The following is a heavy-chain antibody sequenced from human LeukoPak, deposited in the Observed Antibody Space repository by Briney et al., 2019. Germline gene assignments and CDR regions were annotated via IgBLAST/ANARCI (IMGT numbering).Heavy chain of an antibody. J-gene: IGHJ6*04. D-gene: IGHD3-22*01. Sequence: GGSLRLSCAASGFTFSSYEMNWVRQAPGKGLEWVSYISSSGSTIYYADSVKGRFTISRDNAKNSLYLQMNSLRAEDTAVYYCAREDYYDSSGYPRLDVWGKGTTVTISS. CDR1: GFTFSSYE. CDR2: ISSSGSTI. CDR3: AREDYYDSSGYPRLDV. V-gene: IGHV3-48*03.